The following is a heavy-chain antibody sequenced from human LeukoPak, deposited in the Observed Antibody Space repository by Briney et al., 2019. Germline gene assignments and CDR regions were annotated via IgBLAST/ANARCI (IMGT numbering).Heavy chain of an antibody. CDR2: INHSGST. D-gene: IGHD2-2*01. J-gene: IGHJ4*02. CDR1: GGSFSGYY. CDR3: ASQGVVPAASYFDY. V-gene: IGHV4-34*01. Sequence: SETLSLTCAVYGGSFSGYYWSLIRQPPGKGLEWIGEINHSGSTNYNPSLKSRVTISVDTSKNQFSLKLSSVTAADTAVYYCASQGVVPAASYFDYWGQGTLVTVSS.